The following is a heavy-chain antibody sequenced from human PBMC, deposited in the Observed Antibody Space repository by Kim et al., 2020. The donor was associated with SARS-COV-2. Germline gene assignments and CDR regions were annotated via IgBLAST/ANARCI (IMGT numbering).Heavy chain of an antibody. CDR3: ARDLTVEGGPNNWFDP. CDR2: IYYSGST. J-gene: IGHJ5*02. Sequence: SETLSLTCTVSGGSISSGDYYWSWIRQPPGKGLEWIGYIYYSGSTYYNPSLKSRVTISVDTSKNQFSLKLSSVTAADTAVYYCARDLTVEGGPNNWFDPWGQGTLVTVSS. CDR1: GGSISSGDYY. V-gene: IGHV4-30-4*01. D-gene: IGHD4-17*01.